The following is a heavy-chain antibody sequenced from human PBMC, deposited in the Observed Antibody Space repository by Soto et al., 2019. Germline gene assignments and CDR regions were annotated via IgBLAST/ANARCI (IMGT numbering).Heavy chain of an antibody. Sequence: GGSLRLSCAASGFTFSSYSMNWVRQAPGKGLEWVSSISSSSYIYYADSVKGRFTISRDNAKNSLYLQMNSLRAEDTAVYYCARDTGRIAAAFFDLWGQGTMVTVSS. D-gene: IGHD1-26*01. CDR2: ISSSSYI. J-gene: IGHJ2*01. CDR1: GFTFSSYS. CDR3: ARDTGRIAAAFFDL. V-gene: IGHV3-21*01.